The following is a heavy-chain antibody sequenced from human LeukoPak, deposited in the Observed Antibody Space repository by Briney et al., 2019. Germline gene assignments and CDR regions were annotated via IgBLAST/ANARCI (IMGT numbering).Heavy chain of an antibody. Sequence: PGGSLRLSCAGSGFFFSSYWMTWVRQAPGKGLEWVSYISSSGSTIYYADSVKGRFTISRDNVKYSTYLQMNTLRAEDTAIYYCARVDSSSRSLNYWGQGTLVTVSS. J-gene: IGHJ4*02. D-gene: IGHD6-13*01. CDR1: GFFFSSYW. CDR3: ARVDSSSRSLNY. CDR2: ISSSGSTI. V-gene: IGHV3-48*03.